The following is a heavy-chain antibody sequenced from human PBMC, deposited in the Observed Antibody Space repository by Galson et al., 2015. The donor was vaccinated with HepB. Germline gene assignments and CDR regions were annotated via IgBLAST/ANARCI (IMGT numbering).Heavy chain of an antibody. D-gene: IGHD5-12*01. CDR2: VDPSNLNT. V-gene: IGHV5-10-1*01. CDR3: ARDGGYETYFDF. Sequence: QSGAEVKEPGESLRISCTGSGYSFTSYWITWVRQVPGKGLEWMGMVDPSNLNTKYSPSFQGHVTISADKSITTAYLQWTSLKASDTAMYYCARDGGYETYFDFWGQGTLVTVSS. CDR1: GYSFTSYW. J-gene: IGHJ4*02.